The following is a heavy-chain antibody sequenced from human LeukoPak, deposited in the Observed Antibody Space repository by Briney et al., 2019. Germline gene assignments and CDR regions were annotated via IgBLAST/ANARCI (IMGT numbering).Heavy chain of an antibody. J-gene: IGHJ4*02. CDR3: AKDRGGWYYYYFDY. CDR1: GFTFSSYG. Sequence: GGSLRLSCAASGFTFSSYGMHCVRQAPGKGLEWVAVISYDGSNKYYADSVKGRFTISRDNSKNTLYLQMNSLRAEDTAVYYCAKDRGGWYYYYFDYWGQGTLVTVSS. D-gene: IGHD6-19*01. V-gene: IGHV3-30*18. CDR2: ISYDGSNK.